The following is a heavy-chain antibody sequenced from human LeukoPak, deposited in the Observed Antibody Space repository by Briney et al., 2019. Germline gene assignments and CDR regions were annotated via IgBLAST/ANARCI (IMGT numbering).Heavy chain of an antibody. V-gene: IGHV1-18*01. CDR3: ARDFGDPGNHRFDP. Sequence: ASVKVSCKAPGYTFTSYGISWVRQAPGQGLEWMGWISAYNGNTNYAQKLQGRVTMTTDTSTSTAYMELRSLRSDDTAVYYCARDFGDPGNHRFDPWGQGTLVTVSS. D-gene: IGHD1-14*01. CDR1: GYTFTSYG. J-gene: IGHJ5*02. CDR2: ISAYNGNT.